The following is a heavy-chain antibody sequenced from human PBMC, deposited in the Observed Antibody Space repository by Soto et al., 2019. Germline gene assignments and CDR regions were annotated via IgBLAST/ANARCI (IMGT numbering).Heavy chain of an antibody. Sequence: QVQVVQSGAEVKRPGSSVNVSCKASGGYFNNRQTLNSYPISWGRQAPGQGLEWMGGIIPLFGTTNYAQRLQGRATITADKYTSMTYLEVNNVTSDDTAVYCCAKSWGGEISSVCDGRAVWGQGTTVTVSS. V-gene: IGHV1-69*06. D-gene: IGHD3-16*01. J-gene: IGHJ6*02. CDR1: GGYFNNRQTLNSYP. CDR2: IIPLFGTT. CDR3: AKSWGGEISSVCDGRAV.